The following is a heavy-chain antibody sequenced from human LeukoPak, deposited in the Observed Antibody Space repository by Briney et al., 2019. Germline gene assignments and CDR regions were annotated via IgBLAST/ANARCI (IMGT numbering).Heavy chain of an antibody. CDR2: VNQSGAT. CDR3: AREYSSGWYIDRYYYYGMDV. D-gene: IGHD6-19*01. J-gene: IGHJ6*02. V-gene: IGHV4-34*01. Sequence: PSETLSLTCTFYGGSLSGYFWSRIRQPPGKGLEWVGEVNQSGATNYNPSLKSRVTISVDTSKNQFSLRLSSVTAADTAVYYCAREYSSGWYIDRYYYYGMDVWDQGTTVTVSS. CDR1: GGSLSGYF.